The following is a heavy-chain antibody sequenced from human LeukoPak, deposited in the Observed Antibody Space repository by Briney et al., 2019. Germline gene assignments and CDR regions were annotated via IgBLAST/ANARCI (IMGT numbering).Heavy chain of an antibody. D-gene: IGHD2-15*01. V-gene: IGHV2-5*01. J-gene: IGHJ3*02. CDR1: GFSFSTGGVG. CDR3: AHRHRGVASEI. Sequence: SGPTLVNPTQTLTLTCTFSGFSFSTGGVGVGWIRQRPGGALEWLGVIYENDEKLYSSSLQNRLSITKDTSKNQVVLTMANMDPVDTATYYCAHRHRGVASEIWGQGTMVTVSS. CDR2: IYENDEK.